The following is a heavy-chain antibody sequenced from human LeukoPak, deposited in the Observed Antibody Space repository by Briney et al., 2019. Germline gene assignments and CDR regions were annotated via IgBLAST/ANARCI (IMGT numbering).Heavy chain of an antibody. CDR3: ARDSVAGTKFDY. J-gene: IGHJ4*02. Sequence: EASVKVSCKASGYTFTDYYMHWVRQAPGQGLEWMGWINPNSGDANYAQKFQGRVTMTTDTSTSTAYMELRSLRSDDTAVYYCARDSVAGTKFDYWGQGTLVTVSS. CDR1: GYTFTDYY. CDR2: INPNSGDA. V-gene: IGHV1-2*02. D-gene: IGHD6-19*01.